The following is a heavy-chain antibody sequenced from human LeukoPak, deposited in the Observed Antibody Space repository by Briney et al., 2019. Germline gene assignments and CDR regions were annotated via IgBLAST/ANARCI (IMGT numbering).Heavy chain of an antibody. V-gene: IGHV3-13*01. CDR3: ARGPPRGKYYYMDV. Sequence: GPLRLSCAASGFTFSSFDMHWARQPTGQGLEWVSTIGTASDTYYPGSVEGRFTLSRDNAKNSLYLQMNSLTAGDTAVYYCARGPPRGKYYYMDVWGKGTTVTVSS. CDR2: IGTASDT. J-gene: IGHJ6*03. CDR1: GFTFSSFD. D-gene: IGHD1-1*01.